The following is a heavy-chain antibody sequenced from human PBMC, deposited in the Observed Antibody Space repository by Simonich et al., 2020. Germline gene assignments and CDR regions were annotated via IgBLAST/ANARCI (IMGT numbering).Heavy chain of an antibody. J-gene: IGHJ1*01. CDR2: INHSGSN. Sequence: QVQLQQWGAGLLKPSETLSLTCAVYGGSFSGYYWSWIRQPPVKGLEWIGEINHSGSNNYNPSLKRRVTISVDTSKNQFSLKLSSVTAADTAVYYCARGLRVAAAGTAFQHWGQGTLVTVSS. V-gene: IGHV4-34*01. CDR3: ARGLRVAAAGTAFQH. D-gene: IGHD6-13*01. CDR1: GGSFSGYY.